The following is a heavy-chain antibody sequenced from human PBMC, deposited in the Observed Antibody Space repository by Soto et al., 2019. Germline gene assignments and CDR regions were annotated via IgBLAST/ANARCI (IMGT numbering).Heavy chain of an antibody. Sequence: SETLYLTCSVSGASIRSDYWSWIRQPPGKGLEWIGYIYYSGSADYNPSLGSRVTISIDTSKNQFSLKLTSVTAADTAVYYCARGVGFGYYYYHMDLWGQGTTVTVSS. CDR3: ARGVGFGYYYYHMDL. J-gene: IGHJ6*02. D-gene: IGHD3-10*01. V-gene: IGHV4-59*01. CDR1: GASIRSDY. CDR2: IYYSGSA.